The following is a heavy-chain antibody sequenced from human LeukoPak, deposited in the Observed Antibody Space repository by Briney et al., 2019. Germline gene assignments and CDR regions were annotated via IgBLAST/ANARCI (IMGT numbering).Heavy chain of an antibody. D-gene: IGHD6-13*01. CDR3: ARIPAGIATRKGKLYYYYYYMDV. CDR1: GFSFSSYW. CDR2: IKQDGSEK. V-gene: IGHV3-7*01. Sequence: GGSLRLSCAASGFSFSSYWMSWVRQAPGRGLEWVANIKQDGSEKYYVDSVKGRFTISRDNAKNSLHLQMNSLRAEDTAVYYCARIPAGIATRKGKLYYYYYYMDVWGKGTTVTVSS. J-gene: IGHJ6*03.